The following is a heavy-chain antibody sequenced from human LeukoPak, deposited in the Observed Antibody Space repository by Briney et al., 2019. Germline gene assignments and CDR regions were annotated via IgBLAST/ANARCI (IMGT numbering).Heavy chain of an antibody. CDR2: IYHSGST. Sequence: PSETLSLTCAVSGGSISSSNWWSWVRQPPGKGLEWIGEIYHSGSTNYNPSLKSRVTISVDKSKNQFSLELSSVTAADTAVYYCARVRSYYERADYFDYWGQGTLVTVSS. CDR3: ARVRSYYERADYFDY. V-gene: IGHV4-4*02. J-gene: IGHJ4*02. CDR1: GGSISSSNW. D-gene: IGHD3-22*01.